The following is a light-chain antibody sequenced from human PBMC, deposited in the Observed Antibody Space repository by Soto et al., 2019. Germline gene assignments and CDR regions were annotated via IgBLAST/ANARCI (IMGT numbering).Light chain of an antibody. CDR2: EVS. CDR3: SSYTSSSTLEV. V-gene: IGLV2-14*01. Sequence: QSVLIQPASVSGSPGQSITISCTGTSRDVGGSNYVSWYQHHPHRAPKLLIYEVSNRPSGVSNRFSGSKSGNTASLTISGLQAEDEADYYCSSYTSSSTLEVFGTGTKLTVL. CDR1: SRDVGGSNY. J-gene: IGLJ1*01.